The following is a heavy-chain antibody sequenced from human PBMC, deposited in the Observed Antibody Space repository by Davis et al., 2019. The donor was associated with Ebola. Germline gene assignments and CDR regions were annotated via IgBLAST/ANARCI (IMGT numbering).Heavy chain of an antibody. CDR3: ARDGGAARQLDY. Sequence: GESLKISCAVSGFSVSDSYMHWVRQAPGKGLEWVSVLYSSESTTYYADSVQGRFTISRDNSKNTLYLQMDSLRAEDTAVYYCARDGGAARQLDYWGQGTLVTVSS. CDR2: LYSSESTT. J-gene: IGHJ4*02. D-gene: IGHD6-6*01. CDR1: GFSVSDSY. V-gene: IGHV3-53*01.